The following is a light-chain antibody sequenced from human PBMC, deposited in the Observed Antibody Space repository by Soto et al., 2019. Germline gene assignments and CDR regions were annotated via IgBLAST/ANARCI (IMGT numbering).Light chain of an antibody. Sequence: QSALTQPASVSGSPGQSITISCTGTSSDVGSYNLVSWYQQHPGKAPKLMIYDVSKRPSGVSNRFSGSKSGNTASLTISGLQAEDEADYYCCSYAGSSTPFGGGTKLTVL. CDR2: DVS. V-gene: IGLV2-23*02. CDR3: CSYAGSSTP. CDR1: SSDVGSYNL. J-gene: IGLJ2*01.